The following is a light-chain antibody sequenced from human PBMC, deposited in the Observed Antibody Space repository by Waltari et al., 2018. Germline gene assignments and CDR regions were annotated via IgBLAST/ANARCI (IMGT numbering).Light chain of an antibody. V-gene: IGLV1-36*01. Sequence: QSVLTQPPSVSEAPRQRVTVSCSGSSSNIGNNAVNWYQQFPGKAPKLLIYYDDLRPSGGSDRFSGSKSGTSASLAISGLQSEDEADYYCAAWDDSLNGPVFGGGTKLSVL. CDR1: SSNIGNNA. CDR2: YDD. J-gene: IGLJ3*02. CDR3: AAWDDSLNGPV.